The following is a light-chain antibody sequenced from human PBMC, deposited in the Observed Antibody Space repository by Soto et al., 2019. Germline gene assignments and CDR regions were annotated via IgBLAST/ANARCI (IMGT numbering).Light chain of an antibody. Sequence: QSALTQPASVSGSPGQSIAISCTGVRTDVDGYDYVSWYQQHPGQAPQLIIYDVYNRPSGVSHRFSGSKSGNTASLTISGLQAEDEADYYCSSYEGSNTFVFGTGTKVTVL. CDR3: SSYEGSNTFV. J-gene: IGLJ1*01. CDR2: DVY. V-gene: IGLV2-14*03. CDR1: RTDVDGYDY.